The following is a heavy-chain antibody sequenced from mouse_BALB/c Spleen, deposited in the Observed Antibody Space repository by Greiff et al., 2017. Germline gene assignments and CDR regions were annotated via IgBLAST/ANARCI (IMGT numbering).Heavy chain of an antibody. Sequence: VQLQQPGAELVKPGASVKLSCKASGYTFTSYWMHWVKQRPGQGLEWIGEIDPSDSYTNYNQKFKGKATLTVDKSSSTAYMQLSSLTSEDSAVYYCALHDYWGQGTTLTVSS. D-gene: IGHD2-10*01. J-gene: IGHJ2*01. CDR1: GYTFTSYW. CDR2: IDPSDSYT. V-gene: IGHV1-69*02. CDR3: ALHDY.